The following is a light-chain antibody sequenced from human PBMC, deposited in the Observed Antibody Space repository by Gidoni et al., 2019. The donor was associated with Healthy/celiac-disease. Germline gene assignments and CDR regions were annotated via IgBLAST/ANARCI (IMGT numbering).Light chain of an antibody. CDR3: QQYYTTPYT. J-gene: IGKJ2*01. Sequence: DIVMTQSPDSLAVSLGERATINCKSSRSVLYSSNNKYYLAWYQQKPGQPPQLLIYWASTREAGVPDRFSGSGSGTDFTLTISSLQAEDVAVYYCQQYYTTPYTFGQGTKLEIK. CDR1: RSVLYSSNNKYY. V-gene: IGKV4-1*01. CDR2: WAS.